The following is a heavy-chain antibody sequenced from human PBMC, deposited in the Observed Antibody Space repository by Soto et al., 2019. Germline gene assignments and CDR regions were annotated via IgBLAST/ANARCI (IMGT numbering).Heavy chain of an antibody. D-gene: IGHD6-19*01. CDR3: ARHLRIAVADDAKFDY. J-gene: IGHJ4*02. CDR1: GGSISSYY. Sequence: SETLSLTCTVSGGSISSYYWSWIRQPPGKGLEWIGYIYYSGSTNYNPSLKSRVTISVDTSKNQFSLKLSSVTAADTAVYYCARHLRIAVADDAKFDYWGQGTLVTVSS. V-gene: IGHV4-59*08. CDR2: IYYSGST.